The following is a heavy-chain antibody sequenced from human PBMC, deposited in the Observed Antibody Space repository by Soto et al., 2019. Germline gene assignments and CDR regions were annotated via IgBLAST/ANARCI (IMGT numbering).Heavy chain of an antibody. CDR1: GVTFSNFA. V-gene: IGHV3-23*01. CDR3: AKGSWVHHGSEGGNWLDP. J-gene: IGHJ5*02. Sequence: PGGSLRLSCAVSGVTFSNFAMNWVRQAPGKGLEWVSGISHSGTSTYYADSVKGRFTISRDNSKNTLYLQMNGLRAEDTAVYYCAKGSWVHHGSEGGNWLDPWGQGTLVTVSS. D-gene: IGHD3-10*01. CDR2: ISHSGTST.